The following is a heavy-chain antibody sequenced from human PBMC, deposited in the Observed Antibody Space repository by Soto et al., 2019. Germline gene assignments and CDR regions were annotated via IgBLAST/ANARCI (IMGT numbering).Heavy chain of an antibody. D-gene: IGHD3-10*01. V-gene: IGHV4-30-4*01. CDR3: ASLWFGELAYFQH. Sequence: PSETQSLTYTVSGGSISSGDYYWSWLRQPPGKGLEWIGYIYYSGSTYYNPSLKSRVTISVDTSKNQFSLKLSSVTAADTAVYYCASLWFGELAYFQHWGQGTLVTVSS. CDR1: GGSISSGDYY. CDR2: IYYSGST. J-gene: IGHJ1*01.